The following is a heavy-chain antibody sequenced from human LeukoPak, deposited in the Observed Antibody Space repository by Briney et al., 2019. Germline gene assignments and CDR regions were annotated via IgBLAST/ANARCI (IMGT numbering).Heavy chain of an antibody. D-gene: IGHD3-9*01. V-gene: IGHV3-48*02. CDR1: GFPFGSYV. J-gene: IGHJ4*02. CDR3: ARDHDWAFDL. CDR2: INHNAEMI. Sequence: TGGSLRLSCEASGFPFGSYVMTWVRQAPGKGLEWIAYINHNAEMIFYPDFVKGRFTIPRDNAKNSLYLQMNALRYEDTAIYYCARDHDWAFDLWGQGTLVTVSS.